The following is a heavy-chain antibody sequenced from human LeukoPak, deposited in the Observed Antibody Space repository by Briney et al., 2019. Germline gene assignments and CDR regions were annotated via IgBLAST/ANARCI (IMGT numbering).Heavy chain of an antibody. V-gene: IGHV3-30-3*01. CDR1: GFTFSSYA. CDR3: AGSSAEAFDI. CDR2: ISYDGSNK. J-gene: IGHJ3*02. D-gene: IGHD6-13*01. Sequence: GRSLRLSCAASGFTFSSYAMHWVRQAPGKGLEWVAVISYDGSNKYYADSVKDRFTISRDNSKNTLYLQMNSLRAEDTAVYYCAGSSAEAFDIWGQGTMVTVSS.